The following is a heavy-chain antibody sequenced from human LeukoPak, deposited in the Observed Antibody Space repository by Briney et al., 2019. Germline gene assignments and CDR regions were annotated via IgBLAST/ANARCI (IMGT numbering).Heavy chain of an antibody. Sequence: ASVKVSCTASGYTFTGYYMHWVRQAPGQGLEWMGWINPNSGGTNYAQKFQGRVTMTRDTSISTAYMELSRLRSDDTAVYYRARPSSGWYDFDYWGQGTLVTVSS. CDR2: INPNSGGT. CDR1: GYTFTGYY. V-gene: IGHV1-2*02. J-gene: IGHJ4*02. D-gene: IGHD6-19*01. CDR3: ARPSSGWYDFDY.